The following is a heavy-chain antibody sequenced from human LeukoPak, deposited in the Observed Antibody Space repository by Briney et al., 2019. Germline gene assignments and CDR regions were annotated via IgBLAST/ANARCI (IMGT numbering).Heavy chain of an antibody. V-gene: IGHV4-59*08. J-gene: IGHJ4*02. Sequence: SETLSLTCTASGGSISSYYWSWIRQPPGKGLEWIGNIYYSGSTNYNPSLKSRVTISVDTSKNQFSLKLSSVTAADTAVYYCARLRGYYYDYWGQGTQVTVSS. CDR2: IYYSGST. D-gene: IGHD5-12*01. CDR1: GGSISSYY. CDR3: ARLRGYYYDY.